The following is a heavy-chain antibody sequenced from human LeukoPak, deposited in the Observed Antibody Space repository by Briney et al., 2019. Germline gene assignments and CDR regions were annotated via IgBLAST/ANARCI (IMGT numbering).Heavy chain of an antibody. V-gene: IGHV3-53*01. J-gene: IGHJ6*02. CDR2: IYSGGST. CDR1: GFTFSSYT. Sequence: GGSLRLSCAASGFTFSSYTMSWVRQAPGKGLEWVSVIYSGGSTYYADSVKGRFTISRDNSKNTLYLQMNSLRAEDTAVYYCARADTMIGYYYYYGMDVWGQGTTVTVSS. CDR3: ARADTMIGYYYYYGMDV. D-gene: IGHD3-22*01.